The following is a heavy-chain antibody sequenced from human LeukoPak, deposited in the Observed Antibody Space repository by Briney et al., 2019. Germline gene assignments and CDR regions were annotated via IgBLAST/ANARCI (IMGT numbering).Heavy chain of an antibody. V-gene: IGHV1-18*01. CDR1: GYTFTNYG. CDR3: ARDFPDAYSGYDPLDY. CDR2: ISPYNGNT. D-gene: IGHD5-12*01. Sequence: GASVKVSCKASGYTFTNYGINWVRQAPGQGLERMGWISPYNGNTNYAQRLQGRVTMTTDTSTSTAYMELRSLRSDDTAVYYCARDFPDAYSGYDPLDYWGQGTLVAVSS. J-gene: IGHJ4*02.